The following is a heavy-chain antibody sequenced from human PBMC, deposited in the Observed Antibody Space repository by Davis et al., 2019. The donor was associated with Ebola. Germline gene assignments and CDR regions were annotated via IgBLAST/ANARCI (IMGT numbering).Heavy chain of an antibody. CDR3: AKQLRYFDWQYDY. CDR1: GFTFSSYA. D-gene: IGHD3-9*01. J-gene: IGHJ4*02. Sequence: GESLKISCAASGFTFSSYAMSWVRQAPGKGLEWVSAISGSGGSTYYADSVKGRFTISRDNSKSTLYLQMNTLRAEDTAVYYCAKQLRYFDWQYDYWGQGTLVTVSS. CDR2: ISGSGGST. V-gene: IGHV3-23*01.